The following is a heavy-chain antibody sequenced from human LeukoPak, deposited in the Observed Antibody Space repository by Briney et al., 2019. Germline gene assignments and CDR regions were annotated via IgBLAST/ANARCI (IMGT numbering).Heavy chain of an antibody. CDR1: GYTFTSYD. CDR2: MNPNSGNT. D-gene: IGHD2-2*01. J-gene: IGHJ5*02. CDR3: ARGVVVSADWFDP. V-gene: IGHV1-8*01. Sequence: VASVKVSCKASGYTFTSYDINWVRQATGQGLEWMGWMNPNSGNTGYAQKFQGRVTMTRNTSISTAYMELSSLRSEDTAVYYCARGVVVSADWFDPWGQGTLVTVSS.